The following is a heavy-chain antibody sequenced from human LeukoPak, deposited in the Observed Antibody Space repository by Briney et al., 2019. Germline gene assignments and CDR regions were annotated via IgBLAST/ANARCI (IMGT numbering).Heavy chain of an antibody. V-gene: IGHV3-23*01. CDR1: GFTFSSYA. CDR3: ARAKGYSGYL. Sequence: GGSLRLSCGASGFTFSSYAMAWVRQAPGKGLEWVSTISGSGSRTDYADSVKGRFTISRDNSKNLYLQMNSLRAEDTAVYYCARAKGYSGYLWGQGTLVTVSS. CDR2: ISGSGSRT. D-gene: IGHD1-26*01. J-gene: IGHJ5*02.